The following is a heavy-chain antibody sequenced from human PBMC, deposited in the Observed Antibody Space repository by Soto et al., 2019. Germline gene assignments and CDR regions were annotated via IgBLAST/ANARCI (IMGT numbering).Heavy chain of an antibody. CDR2: IYYSGST. V-gene: IGHV4-39*01. J-gene: IGHJ6*02. D-gene: IGHD4-4*01. CDR3: AIGTTNYYYGMDV. CDR1: GGSISSSSYY. Sequence: SETLSLTCTVSGGSISSSSYYWFWIRQPPGKGLEWIGSIYYSGSTYYNPSLKSRVTISVDTSKNQFSLKLSSVTAADTAVYYCAIGTTNYYYGMDVWGQGTTVTVSS.